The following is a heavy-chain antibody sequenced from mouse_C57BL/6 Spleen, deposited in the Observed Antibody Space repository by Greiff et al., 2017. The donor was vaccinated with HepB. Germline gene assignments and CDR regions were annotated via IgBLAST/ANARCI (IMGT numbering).Heavy chain of an antibody. V-gene: IGHV1-76*01. J-gene: IGHJ2*01. CDR3: ARWGDGDY. D-gene: IGHD3-3*01. Sequence: QVQLKESGAELVRPGASVKLSCKASGYTFTDYYINWVKQRPGQGLEWIARIYPGSGNTYYNEKFKGKATLTAEKSSSTAYMQLSSLTSEDSAVYFCARWGDGDYWGQGTTLTVSS. CDR1: GYTFTDYY. CDR2: IYPGSGNT.